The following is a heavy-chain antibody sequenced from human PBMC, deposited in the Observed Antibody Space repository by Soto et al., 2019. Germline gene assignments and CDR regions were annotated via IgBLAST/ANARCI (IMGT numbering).Heavy chain of an antibody. J-gene: IGHJ6*02. Sequence: ASVKVSCKASGYTFTGYYMHWVRQAPGRGLEWMGWINPNSGGTNYAQKFQGRVTMTRDTSISTAYMELSRLRSDDTAVYYCARARGVVTAIMDVWGQGTTVTVSS. CDR1: GYTFTGYY. V-gene: IGHV1-2*02. CDR3: ARARGVVTAIMDV. CDR2: INPNSGGT. D-gene: IGHD2-21*02.